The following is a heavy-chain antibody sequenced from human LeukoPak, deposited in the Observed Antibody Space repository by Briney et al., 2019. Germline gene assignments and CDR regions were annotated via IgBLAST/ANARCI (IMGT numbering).Heavy chain of an antibody. D-gene: IGHD6-19*01. CDR1: GFRFSSFL. CDR3: ARGTRFITVDGTSLSFDP. V-gene: IGHV3-64*01. CDR2: ISANGGRT. J-gene: IGHJ5*02. Sequence: PGGSLGLTCAVSGFRFSSFLLHWVRQAPGKGLEYVSGISANGGRTYYANSVKGRFTISRDNSKNTLYLHLGSLRPEDMAVYYCARGTRFITVDGTSLSFDPWGAGSLFSVSS.